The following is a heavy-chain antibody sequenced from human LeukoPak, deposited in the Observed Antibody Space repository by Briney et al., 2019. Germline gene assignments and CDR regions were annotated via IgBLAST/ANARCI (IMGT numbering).Heavy chain of an antibody. J-gene: IGHJ5*01. Sequence: SVKVSCKASGGTFSSYAISWVRQAPGQGLEWMGGIIPIFGTANYAQKFQGRVTITADKSTSTAYIELSSLRSDDTAVYYCARKQYPYYSDSRGPFDSWGQGTLVTVSS. V-gene: IGHV1-69*06. CDR2: IIPIFGTA. CDR3: ARKQYPYYSDSRGPFDS. CDR1: GGTFSSYA. D-gene: IGHD3-22*01.